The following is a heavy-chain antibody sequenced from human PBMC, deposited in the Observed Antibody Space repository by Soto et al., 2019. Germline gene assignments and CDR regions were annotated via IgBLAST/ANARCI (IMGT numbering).Heavy chain of an antibody. CDR2: IYPGDSDT. CDR1: GCKVSRYW. Sequence: TSSYEGCGCKVSRYWRGWDHQIHGKGLEWMGVIYPGDSDTRYSPSLQGQVTISADKSSSAAYLQWSSLQASDTATYYCARSLVNGTYEAFDIWGQGTMVTVSS. D-gene: IGHD6-13*01. V-gene: IGHV5-51*07. CDR3: ARSLVNGTYEAFDI. J-gene: IGHJ3*02.